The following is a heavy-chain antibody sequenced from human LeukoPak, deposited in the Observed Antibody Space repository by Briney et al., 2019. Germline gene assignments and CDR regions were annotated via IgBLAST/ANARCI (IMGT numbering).Heavy chain of an antibody. CDR1: GFTFSSYW. J-gene: IGHJ5*02. D-gene: IGHD3-10*01. CDR3: ARDTVLWFGESYDPYNWFDP. CDR2: ISSDGSST. V-gene: IGHV3-74*01. Sequence: PGGSLRLSCAASGFTFSSYWMHWVRQAPGKGLVWVSRISSDGSSTSYADSVKGRFTISRDNAKNTLYLQMNSLRAEDTAVYYCARDTVLWFGESYDPYNWFDPWGQGTLVTVSS.